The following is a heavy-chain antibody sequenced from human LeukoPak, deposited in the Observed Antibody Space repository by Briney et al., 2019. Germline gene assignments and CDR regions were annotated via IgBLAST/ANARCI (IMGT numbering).Heavy chain of an antibody. CDR2: IVVGSGNT. CDR1: GFTFTSSA. CDR3: AARLHYYDSSGYHH. Sequence: ASVTVSCKASGFTFTSSAMQWVRQARGQRLEWIGWIVVGSGNTNYAQKFQERVTITRDMSTSTAYMELSSLRSEDTAVYYCAARLHYYDSSGYHHWGQGTLVTVSS. V-gene: IGHV1-58*02. J-gene: IGHJ4*02. D-gene: IGHD3-22*01.